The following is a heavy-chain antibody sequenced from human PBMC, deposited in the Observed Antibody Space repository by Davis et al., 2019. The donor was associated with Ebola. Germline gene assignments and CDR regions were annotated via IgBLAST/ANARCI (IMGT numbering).Heavy chain of an antibody. V-gene: IGHV1-58*01. Sequence: AASVKVSCKGSDFTFTSSAVQWVRQARGQPLEWIGWIVVGNGNTNYAQGFQGRVSITVDWSTTTAYLELSSLRSEDTAVYFCAADHSRRVWFGESPQHAPFDSWGQGTLVTVSS. J-gene: IGHJ4*02. D-gene: IGHD3-10*01. CDR1: DFTFTSSA. CDR3: AADHSRRVWFGESPQHAPFDS. CDR2: IVVGNGNT.